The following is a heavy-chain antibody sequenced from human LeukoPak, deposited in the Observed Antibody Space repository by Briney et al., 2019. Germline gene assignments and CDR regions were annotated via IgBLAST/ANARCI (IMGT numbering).Heavy chain of an antibody. J-gene: IGHJ5*02. D-gene: IGHD3-3*01. V-gene: IGHV1-69*04. CDR2: IIPILGIA. CDR3: ARGGFLEWLFRYNWFDP. CDR1: GGTFSSYA. Sequence: SVKLSCKASGGTFSSYAISWVRQPPGQGLEWMGRIIPILGIANYAQKFQGRVTITADKSTSTAYMELSSLRSEDTAVYYCARGGFLEWLFRYNWFDPWGQGTLVTVSS.